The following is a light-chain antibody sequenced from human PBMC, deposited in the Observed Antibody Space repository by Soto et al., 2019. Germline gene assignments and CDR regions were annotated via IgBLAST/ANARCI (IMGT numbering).Light chain of an antibody. Sequence: IVSSKCPATLPVPPRARATLSCRASQNIYSNVAWYQQRPGQAPRLLIYRASTRATGIPARFSGSGSGTEFTLTISSLQSEDFTVYSCLQYHNLWAFGQGTKVAIK. V-gene: IGKV3-15*01. J-gene: IGKJ1*01. CDR3: LQYHNLWA. CDR2: RAS. CDR1: QNIYSN.